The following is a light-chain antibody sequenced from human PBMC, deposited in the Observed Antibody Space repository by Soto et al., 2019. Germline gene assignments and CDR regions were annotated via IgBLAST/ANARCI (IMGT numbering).Light chain of an antibody. CDR3: KQRSNWPPT. CDR2: DAS. CDR1: QSVGSY. Sequence: EIVLTQSPGTLSLSPGERATLSCRASQSVGSYLAWYQQQPGQAPRLLINDASHRAAGIPARFSGSGSGTDFTLTISSLETEDFAVYYCKQRSNWPPTFGQGTRLEI. V-gene: IGKV3-11*01. J-gene: IGKJ5*01.